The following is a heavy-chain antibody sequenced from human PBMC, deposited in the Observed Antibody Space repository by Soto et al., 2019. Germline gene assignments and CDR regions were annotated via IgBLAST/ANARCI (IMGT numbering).Heavy chain of an antibody. Sequence: GGSLRLSCAASGFTFSGYGMHWVRQSPGKGLEWVAVIWYDGSNKYYADSVKGRFTISRDNSKNTLYLQMNSLRAEDTAVYYCASHYCSGGSCFPYYFDYWGQGTLVTVSS. CDR1: GFTFSGYG. CDR2: IWYDGSNK. CDR3: ASHYCSGGSCFPYYFDY. J-gene: IGHJ4*02. V-gene: IGHV3-33*01. D-gene: IGHD2-15*01.